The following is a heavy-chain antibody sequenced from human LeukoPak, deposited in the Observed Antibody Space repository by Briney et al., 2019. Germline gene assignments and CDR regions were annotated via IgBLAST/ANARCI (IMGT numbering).Heavy chain of an antibody. V-gene: IGHV3-33*01. J-gene: IGHJ5*02. D-gene: IGHD3-10*01. Sequence: GGSLRLSCAASGFTFSSYGMHWVRQAPGKGLEWVAVIWYDGSNKYYADSVKGRFTISRDNSKNTLYLQMNSLRAEDTAVYYCARDSVYYYGSGSQNWFDPWGQGTLVTVSS. CDR3: ARDSVYYYGSGSQNWFDP. CDR2: IWYDGSNK. CDR1: GFTFSSYG.